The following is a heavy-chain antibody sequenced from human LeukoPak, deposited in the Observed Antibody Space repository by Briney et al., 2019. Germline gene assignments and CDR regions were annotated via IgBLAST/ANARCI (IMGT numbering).Heavy chain of an antibody. CDR3: AKDRTRVVPAAPECDY. J-gene: IGHJ4*02. V-gene: IGHV3-23*01. Sequence: GESLKISCAASGFTFSSYAMSWVRQAPGKGLEWVSAISGSGGSTYYTDSVKGRFTISRDNSKNTLYLQMNSLRAEDTAVYYCAKDRTRVVPAAPECDYWGQGTLVTVSS. CDR2: ISGSGGST. CDR1: GFTFSSYA. D-gene: IGHD2-2*01.